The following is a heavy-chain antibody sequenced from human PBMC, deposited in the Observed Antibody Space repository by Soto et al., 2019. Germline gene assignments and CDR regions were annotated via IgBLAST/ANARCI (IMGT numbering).Heavy chain of an antibody. CDR2: INHSGST. V-gene: IGHV4-34*01. CDR3: ARDLYCSGGSCYSKPFDY. Sequence: QVQLQQWGAGLLKPSETLSLTCAVYGGSFSGYYWSWIRQPPGKGLEWIGEINHSGSTNYNPSLKSRVTRSVDTSKNQFSLKLSSVTAADTAVYYCARDLYCSGGSCYSKPFDYWGQGTLVTVSS. D-gene: IGHD2-15*01. J-gene: IGHJ4*02. CDR1: GGSFSGYY.